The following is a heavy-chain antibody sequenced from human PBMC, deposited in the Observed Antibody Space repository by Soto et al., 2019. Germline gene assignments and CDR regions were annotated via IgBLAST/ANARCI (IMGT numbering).Heavy chain of an antibody. J-gene: IGHJ4*02. Sequence: SETLSLTCAVYGGSFSGYYWSWIRQPPGKGLEWIGEINHSGSTNYNPSLKSRVTISVDTSKNQFSLKLSSVTAADTAVYYCARGIRTIFGVVSPSFDYWGQGTLVTVSS. D-gene: IGHD3-3*01. CDR3: ARGIRTIFGVVSPSFDY. CDR2: INHSGST. V-gene: IGHV4-34*01. CDR1: GGSFSGYY.